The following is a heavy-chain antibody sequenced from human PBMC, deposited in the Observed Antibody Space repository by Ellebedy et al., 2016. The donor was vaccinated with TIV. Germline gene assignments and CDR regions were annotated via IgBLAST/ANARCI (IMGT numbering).Heavy chain of an antibody. CDR1: GYTLTELS. CDR3: ATVRGAKTPLGSYGMDV. J-gene: IGHJ6*02. Sequence: ASVKVSCKVSGYTLTELSMHWVRQAPGKGLEWMGGFDPEDGETIYAQKFQGRVTMTEDTSTDTAYMELSSLRSEDTAVYYCATVRGAKTPLGSYGMDVWGQGTTVTVSS. CDR2: FDPEDGET. D-gene: IGHD3-10*01. V-gene: IGHV1-24*01.